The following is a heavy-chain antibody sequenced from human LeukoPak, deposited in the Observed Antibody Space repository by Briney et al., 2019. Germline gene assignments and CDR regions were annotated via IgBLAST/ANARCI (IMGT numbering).Heavy chain of an antibody. V-gene: IGHV3-30-3*01. D-gene: IGHD1-26*01. CDR2: ISNDGSSK. J-gene: IGHJ4*02. CDR3: ARDLSGRYSSDY. Sequence: GGSLRLSCSASGFTFNSYAMHWVRQAPGKGLEWVAVISNDGSSKHHADSVKGRFTISRDNSKNTLYLQMNSLRAEDTAVYYCARDLSGRYSSDYWGQGTLVTVSS. CDR1: GFTFNSYA.